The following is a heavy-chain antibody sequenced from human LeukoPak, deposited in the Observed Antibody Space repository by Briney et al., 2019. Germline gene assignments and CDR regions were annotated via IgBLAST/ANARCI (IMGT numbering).Heavy chain of an antibody. CDR2: IYYSGST. Sequence: SQTLSLTCTVSGGSISSGDYYWSWIRQPPGKGLEWIGYIYYSGSTYYNPSLKSRVTISVDTSKNQFSLKLSSVTAADTAVYYCARESACSSTSCYENWFDPWGQGTLVTVSS. V-gene: IGHV4-30-4*08. CDR1: GGSISSGDYY. J-gene: IGHJ5*02. CDR3: ARESACSSTSCYENWFDP. D-gene: IGHD2-2*01.